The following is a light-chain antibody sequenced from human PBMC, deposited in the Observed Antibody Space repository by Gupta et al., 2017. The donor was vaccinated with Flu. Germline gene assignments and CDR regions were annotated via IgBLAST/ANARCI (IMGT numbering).Light chain of an antibody. CDR2: AAS. CDR1: QGISSW. J-gene: IGKJ2*01. Sequence: DIQMTHSPSSVSASVEDSVTITVLASQGISSWLAWYQQKPGKAPKLLIYAASSLQSGVTSRFSGSGSGTDFTLTISSLQPEDFATYYCQQSYSFPPTFGQGTKLEIK. CDR3: QQSYSFPPT. V-gene: IGKV1D-12*01.